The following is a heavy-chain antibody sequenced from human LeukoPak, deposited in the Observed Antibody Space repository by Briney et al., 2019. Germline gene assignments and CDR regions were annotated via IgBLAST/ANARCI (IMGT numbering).Heavy chain of an antibody. J-gene: IGHJ4*02. CDR2: ISSSSSYI. CDR1: GFTFSSYS. D-gene: IGHD6-6*01. Sequence: PGRSLRLSCAASGFTFSSYSMNWVRQAPGKGLEWVSFISSSSSYIYYADSVKGRFTISRDNAKNSLYLQMNSLRAEDTAVYYCARVSSINYFDYWGQGTLVTVSS. CDR3: ARVSSINYFDY. V-gene: IGHV3-21*06.